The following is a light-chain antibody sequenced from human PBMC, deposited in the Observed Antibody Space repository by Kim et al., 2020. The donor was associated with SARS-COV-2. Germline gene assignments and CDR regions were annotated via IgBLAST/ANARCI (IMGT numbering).Light chain of an antibody. CDR2: VAS. J-gene: IGKJ2*01. CDR3: QQLNTYPYT. Sequence: IQLTQSPSSLSTSVGDRVTITCRASQDITSYLAWYHQKPGKAPKLLIFVASTLQSGVPSRFSGSGSGTDFTLTISSLQPEGFATYYCQQLNTYPYTFGQGTKLEI. CDR1: QDITSY. V-gene: IGKV1-9*01.